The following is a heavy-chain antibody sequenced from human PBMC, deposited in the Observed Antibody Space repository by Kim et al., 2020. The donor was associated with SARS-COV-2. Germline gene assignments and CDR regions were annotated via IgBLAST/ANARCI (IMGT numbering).Heavy chain of an antibody. Sequence: SETLSLTCAVYGGSFSGYYWSWIRQPPGKGLEWIGEINHSGSTNYNPSLKSRVTISVDTSKNQFSLKLSSVTAADTAVYYCARGKYYYGSGSYCHFDYWGQGTLVTVSS. V-gene: IGHV4-34*01. D-gene: IGHD3-10*01. CDR3: ARGKYYYGSGSYCHFDY. J-gene: IGHJ4*02. CDR1: GGSFSGYY. CDR2: INHSGST.